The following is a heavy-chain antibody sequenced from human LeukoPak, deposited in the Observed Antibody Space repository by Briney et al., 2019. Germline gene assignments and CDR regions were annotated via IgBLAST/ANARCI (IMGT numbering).Heavy chain of an antibody. V-gene: IGHV1-24*01. J-gene: IGHJ3*02. CDR1: GYTLTELS. Sequence: ASVKVSRKVSGYTLTELSMHWVRQAPGKGLEWMGGFDPEDGETIYAQKFQGRVTMTEDTSTDIAYMELSSLRSEDTAVYYCATETRRAYYYDSSGYQRAFDIWGQGTMVTVSS. D-gene: IGHD3-22*01. CDR2: FDPEDGET. CDR3: ATETRRAYYYDSSGYQRAFDI.